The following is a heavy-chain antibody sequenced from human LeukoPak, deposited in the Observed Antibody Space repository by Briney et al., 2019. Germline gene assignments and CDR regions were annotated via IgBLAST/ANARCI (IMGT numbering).Heavy chain of an antibody. CDR2: IYYSGST. J-gene: IGHJ4*02. V-gene: IGHV4-59*08. D-gene: IGHD6-19*01. CDR1: GGSISSYY. CDR3: ASSGYSSGWYFDY. Sequence: SETLSLTCTVSGGSISSYYWSWIRQPPGKGLEWIGYIYYSGSTNYNPSLKSRVTISVDTSKNQFSLKLSSVTAADTAVYHCASSGYSSGWYFDYWGQGTLVTVSS.